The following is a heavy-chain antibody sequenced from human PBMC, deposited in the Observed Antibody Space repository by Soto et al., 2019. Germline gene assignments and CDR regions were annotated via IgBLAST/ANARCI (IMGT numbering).Heavy chain of an antibody. V-gene: IGHV1-18*01. CDR1: GYGFTSYG. J-gene: IGHJ5*02. CDR2: ISAYNGNT. D-gene: IGHD6-13*01. Sequence: ASVTVYWQASGYGFTSYGISWVRQAPRQGLEWMGWISAYNGNTNYAQKLQGRVTMTTDTSTSTAYMELRSLRSDDTAVYYCAREPFRYSSLLSWFDPWGQGTLVTVSS. CDR3: AREPFRYSSLLSWFDP.